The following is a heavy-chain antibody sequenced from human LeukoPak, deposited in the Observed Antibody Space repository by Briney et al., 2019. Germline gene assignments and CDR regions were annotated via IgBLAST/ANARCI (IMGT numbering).Heavy chain of an antibody. J-gene: IGHJ4*02. Sequence: GGSLRLSCAASGFTFNIYTMSWVRQAPGKGLEWVSVTGNTDDSTYYADSVKGRFTISRDNAKNSLYLQMNSLRAEDTAVYYCARVLIVATIVYFDYWGQGTLVTVSS. CDR2: TGNTDDST. CDR1: GFTFNIYT. D-gene: IGHD5-12*01. CDR3: ARVLIVATIVYFDY. V-gene: IGHV3-23*01.